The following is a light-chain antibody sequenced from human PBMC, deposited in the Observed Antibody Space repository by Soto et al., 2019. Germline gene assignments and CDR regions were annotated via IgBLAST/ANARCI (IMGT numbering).Light chain of an antibody. CDR2: GAS. Sequence: EIVLTQSQGTLSLSPGERATVSCRASQSASSSYFAWYQQKPGQAPRLLISGASNRATGIPDRFSGSGSVTDFTLTISRLEAEDFAVYYCQYSARSVGTFCQGARVESK. CDR1: QSASSSY. J-gene: IGKJ1*01. V-gene: IGKV3-20*01. CDR3: QYSARSVGT.